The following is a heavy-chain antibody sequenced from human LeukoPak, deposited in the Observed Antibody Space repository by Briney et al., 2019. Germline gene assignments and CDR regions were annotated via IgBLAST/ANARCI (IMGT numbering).Heavy chain of an antibody. Sequence: GGSLRLSCAASGFTFSTYVMSWVRQAPGKGLEWVSGISGSGDDTYYADSVKGRFTISRDNSKNTLHLQMNSLRAEDTAVYYCAKGSGYDTDFDYWGQGTLATVSS. CDR3: AKGSGYDTDFDY. D-gene: IGHD3-9*01. J-gene: IGHJ4*02. CDR2: ISGSGDDT. V-gene: IGHV3-23*01. CDR1: GFTFSTYV.